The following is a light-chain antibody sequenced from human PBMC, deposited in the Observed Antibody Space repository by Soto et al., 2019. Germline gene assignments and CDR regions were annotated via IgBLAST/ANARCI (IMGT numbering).Light chain of an antibody. CDR3: QQTYSHPPYN. J-gene: IGKJ2*01. Sequence: DIQMTQSPSSLSAFVGDRVTITCRASQTINRYLNWYQQRPGKAPKVLIYGASNLQSGVPSRFSGSGSGTDFTLTISSLQPEDSATYYCQQTYSHPPYNFGQGTKLEIK. CDR1: QTINRY. CDR2: GAS. V-gene: IGKV1-39*01.